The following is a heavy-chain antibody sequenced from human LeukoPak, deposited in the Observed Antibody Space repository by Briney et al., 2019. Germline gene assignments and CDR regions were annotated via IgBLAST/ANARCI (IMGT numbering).Heavy chain of an antibody. CDR3: AREIVSGQLTPYFGY. V-gene: IGHV3-30-3*01. J-gene: IGHJ4*02. Sequence: PGGSLRLSCAASGFTFSSYAMHWVRQAPGKGLEWVAVISYDGSNKYYADSVKGRFTISRDNSKNTLYLQMNSLRAEDTAVYYCAREIVSGQLTPYFGYWGQGTLVTVSS. CDR1: GFTFSSYA. CDR2: ISYDGSNK. D-gene: IGHD3-10*01.